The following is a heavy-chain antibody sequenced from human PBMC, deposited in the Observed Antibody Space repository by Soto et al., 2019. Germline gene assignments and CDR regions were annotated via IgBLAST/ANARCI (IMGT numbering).Heavy chain of an antibody. CDR3: ARDSGYCSSTSCAHDAFDI. Sequence: SETLSLTCAVYGGSFSGYYWSWIRQPPGKGLEWIGEINHSGSTNYNPSLKSRVTISVDTSKNQFSLKLSSVTAADTAVYYCARDSGYCSSTSCAHDAFDIWGQGTMVTVSS. V-gene: IGHV4-34*01. CDR1: GGSFSGYY. J-gene: IGHJ3*02. CDR2: INHSGST. D-gene: IGHD2-2*01.